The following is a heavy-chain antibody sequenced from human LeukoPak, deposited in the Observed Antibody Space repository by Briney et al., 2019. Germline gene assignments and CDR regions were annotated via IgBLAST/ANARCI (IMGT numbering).Heavy chain of an antibody. CDR3: TRRAWGGYYGMDV. CDR1: GFTFSGSA. Sequence: GGSLTLSCAASGFTFSGSAMHWVRQASGKGLEWVGRIRSKANSYATAYAASVKGRFTISRDDSKNTAYLQMNSLKTEDTAVYYCTRRAWGGYYGMDVWGKGTTVTVSS. CDR2: IRSKANSYAT. J-gene: IGHJ6*04. D-gene: IGHD3-10*01. V-gene: IGHV3-73*01.